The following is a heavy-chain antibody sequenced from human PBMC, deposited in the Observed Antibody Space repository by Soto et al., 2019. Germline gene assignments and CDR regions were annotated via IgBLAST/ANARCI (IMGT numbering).Heavy chain of an antibody. V-gene: IGHV3-30*18. CDR1: GFTFSSYG. J-gene: IGHJ4*02. CDR3: AKGISSSWSRLGVDY. CDR2: ISYDGSNK. D-gene: IGHD6-13*01. Sequence: GGSLRLSCAASGFTFSSYGMHWVRQAPGRGLEWVAVISYDGSNKYYADSVKGRFTISRDNSKNTLYLQMNSLRAEDTAVYYCAKGISSSWSRLGVDYWGQGTLVTVS.